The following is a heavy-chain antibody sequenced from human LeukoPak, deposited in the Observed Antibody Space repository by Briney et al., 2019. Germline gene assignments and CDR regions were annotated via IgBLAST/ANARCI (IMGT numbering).Heavy chain of an antibody. V-gene: IGHV4-30-2*01. Sequence: PSETLSLTCAVSGGSISSDGYSWRWIRQPPGKGLAWIGYIYHSGSTYYNPSLKSRDTISVDRSKNQFSLKLSSVTAADTAVYYCARIVATIGTPFYFDYWGQGTLVTVSS. J-gene: IGHJ4*02. CDR3: ARIVATIGTPFYFDY. D-gene: IGHD5-12*01. CDR1: GGSISSDGYS. CDR2: IYHSGST.